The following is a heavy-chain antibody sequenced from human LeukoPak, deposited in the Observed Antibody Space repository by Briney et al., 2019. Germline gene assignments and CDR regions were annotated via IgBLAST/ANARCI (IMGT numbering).Heavy chain of an antibody. D-gene: IGHD3-9*01. CDR3: AKDRVRRYFDWLPLDY. CDR2: ISYDGSNK. J-gene: IGHJ4*02. CDR1: GFTFSSYG. V-gene: IGHV3-30*18. Sequence: PGRSLRLSCAASGFTFSSYGMHWVRQAPGKGLEWVAVISYDGSNKYYADSVKGRFTISRDNSKNTLYLQMNSLRAEDTAVYYCAKDRVRRYFDWLPLDYWGQGTLVTVSS.